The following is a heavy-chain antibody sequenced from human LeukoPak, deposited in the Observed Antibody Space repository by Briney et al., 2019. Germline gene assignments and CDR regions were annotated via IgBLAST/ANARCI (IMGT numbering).Heavy chain of an antibody. CDR1: GFTFSSYG. Sequence: GGSLRLSCAASGFTFSSYGMSWVCQAPGKGLEWVSAISGSGDSAYYADSVKGRFTISRDNSKNTLYLQMNSLRAEDTAVYYCARGYDSSGYYPGPFDYWGQGTLVTVSS. CDR3: ARGYDSSGYYPGPFDY. J-gene: IGHJ4*02. CDR2: ISGSGDSA. V-gene: IGHV3-23*01. D-gene: IGHD3-22*01.